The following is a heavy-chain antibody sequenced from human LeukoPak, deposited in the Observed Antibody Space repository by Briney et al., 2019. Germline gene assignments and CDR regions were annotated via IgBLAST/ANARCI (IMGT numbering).Heavy chain of an antibody. CDR3: ARGRSYGPSGGYYFDY. CDR2: IYDSGST. Sequence: PSETLSLTCTVSGGSISIYYWSWIRQPPGKGLEWIGYIYDSGSTNYNPSLKSRVTISVDTSKNQFSLKLSSVTAADTAVYYCARGRSYGPSGGYYFDYWGQGTLVTVSS. V-gene: IGHV4-59*01. J-gene: IGHJ4*02. D-gene: IGHD5-18*01. CDR1: GGSISIYY.